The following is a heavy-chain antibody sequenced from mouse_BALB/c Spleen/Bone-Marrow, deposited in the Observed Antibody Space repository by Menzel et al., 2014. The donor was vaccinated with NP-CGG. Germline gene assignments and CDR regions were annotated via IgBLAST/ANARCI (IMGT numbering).Heavy chain of an antibody. J-gene: IGHJ4*01. CDR3: TRSDGSGVMAH. V-gene: IGHV1-82*01. CDR2: IFPGDGDT. CDR1: GYAFSSSW. D-gene: IGHD2-3*01. Sequence: LGESGPELVKPGASVTISCKASGYAFSSSWMNWVKQRPGQGLEWIGRIFPGDGDTYYNGKFKGKATLTADKSSSTAYMQLSSLTSVDSAVYFCTRSDGSGVMAHWGQGTLATVPS.